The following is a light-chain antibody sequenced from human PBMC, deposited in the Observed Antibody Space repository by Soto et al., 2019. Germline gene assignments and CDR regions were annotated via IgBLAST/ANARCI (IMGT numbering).Light chain of an antibody. CDR3: SSYTSSSTRV. V-gene: IGLV2-14*01. J-gene: IGLJ1*01. CDR1: SRDVGGYNY. CDR2: DVS. Sequence: QSVLTQPASLSASPGQSITISCTGTSRDVGGYNYVSWYQQHPGKAPKLMIYDVSNRPSGVSNRFSGSKSGNTASLTISGLQAEDEADYYCSSYTSSSTRVFGTGTKVTVL.